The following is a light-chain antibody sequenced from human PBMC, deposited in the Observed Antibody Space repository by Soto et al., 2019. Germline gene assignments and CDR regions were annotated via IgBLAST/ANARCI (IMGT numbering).Light chain of an antibody. CDR1: TGDIGAFNY. Sequence: QSALTQPPSASGSPGQSVTISCTGTTGDIGAFNYVSWYQQRPGKAPKLIIYEVTRRPSGVPDRFSASKSGNTASLTISGLQAEDEADYYCCSYAGEYKYVFGSGTKLTVL. J-gene: IGLJ1*01. CDR2: EVT. V-gene: IGLV2-8*01. CDR3: CSYAGEYKYV.